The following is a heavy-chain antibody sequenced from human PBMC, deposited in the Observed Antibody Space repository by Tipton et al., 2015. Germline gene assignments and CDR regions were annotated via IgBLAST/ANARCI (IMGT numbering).Heavy chain of an antibody. J-gene: IGHJ4*02. CDR3: ARLGDYYDRSGYDY. D-gene: IGHD3-22*01. Sequence: TLSLTCNVSGGSISGNSRYWGWIRQPPGKGLEWIGSIYYTGTTHYNPPLKSRVTIFVDTSKNQFSLQLSSVTAADTAVYYCARLGDYYDRSGYDYWGQGTLVTVSS. CDR2: IYYTGTT. V-gene: IGHV4-39*01. CDR1: GGSISGNSRY.